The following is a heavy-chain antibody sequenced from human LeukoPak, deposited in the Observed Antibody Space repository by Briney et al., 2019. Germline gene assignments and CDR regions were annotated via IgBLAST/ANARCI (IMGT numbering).Heavy chain of an antibody. CDR2: ISGSGGST. Sequence: GGSLRLSCAASGFTFSSYELNWVRRAPGKGLEWVSAISGSGGSTYYADSVKGRFTISRDNSKNTLYLQMNSLRAEDTAVYYCAKDDYYDFWSGYYTPFDYWGQGTLVTVSS. D-gene: IGHD3-3*01. V-gene: IGHV3-23*01. J-gene: IGHJ4*02. CDR1: GFTFSSYE. CDR3: AKDDYYDFWSGYYTPFDY.